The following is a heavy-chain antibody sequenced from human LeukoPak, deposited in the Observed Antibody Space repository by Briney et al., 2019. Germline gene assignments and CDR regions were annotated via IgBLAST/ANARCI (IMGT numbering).Heavy chain of an antibody. CDR2: ISSGSRTI. CDR3: ARESISGHRDFDY. V-gene: IGHV3-48*01. J-gene: IGHJ4*02. Sequence: GSLRLSCAASGFTFSGYSMNWVRQAPGKGLEWLSYISSGSRTIYYADSVKGRFTVSRGNAKNSLYLQMNSLRAEDTAVYYCARESISGHRDFDYWGQGALVTVSS. D-gene: IGHD1-26*01. CDR1: GFTFSGYS.